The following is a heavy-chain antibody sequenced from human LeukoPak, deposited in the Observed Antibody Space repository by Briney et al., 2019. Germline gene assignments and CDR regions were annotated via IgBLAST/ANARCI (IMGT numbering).Heavy chain of an antibody. D-gene: IGHD6-13*01. CDR1: GGSFSGYY. Sequence: PSETLSLTCAVYGGSFSGYYWSWIRQPPGKGLEWIGEIYHSGSTNYNPSLKSRVTISVDKSKNQFSLKLSSVTAADTAVYYCARAPFSSWYYFDYWGQGTLVTVSS. J-gene: IGHJ4*02. V-gene: IGHV4-34*01. CDR3: ARAPFSSWYYFDY. CDR2: IYHSGST.